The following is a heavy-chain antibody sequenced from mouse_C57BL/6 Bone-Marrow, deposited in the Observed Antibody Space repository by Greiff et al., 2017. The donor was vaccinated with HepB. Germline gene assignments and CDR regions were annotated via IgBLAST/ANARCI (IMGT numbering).Heavy chain of an antibody. V-gene: IGHV1-82*01. CDR1: GYAFSSSW. CDR3: ANFPGAMDY. Sequence: VKLVESGPELVKPGASVKISCKASGYAFSSSWMNWVKQRPGKGLEWIGRIYPGDGDTKYNGKFKGKATLTADKSSSTAYMQLSSLTSEDSAVYFCANFPGAMDYWGQGTSVTVSS. CDR2: IYPGDGDT. J-gene: IGHJ4*01.